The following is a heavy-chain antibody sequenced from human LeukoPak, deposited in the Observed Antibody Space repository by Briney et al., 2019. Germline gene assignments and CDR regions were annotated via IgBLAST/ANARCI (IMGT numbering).Heavy chain of an antibody. V-gene: IGHV4-61*02. D-gene: IGHD3-22*01. Sequence: SQTLSLTCTVSGGSISGGSYYWSWIRQPAGKGLEWIGRIYTSGSTNYNPSPKSRVTISVDTSKNQFSLKLSSVTAADTAVYYCARGSGSSGYYYRSRGAFDIWGQGTMVTVSS. CDR1: GGSISGGSYY. CDR2: IYTSGST. CDR3: ARGSGSSGYYYRSRGAFDI. J-gene: IGHJ3*02.